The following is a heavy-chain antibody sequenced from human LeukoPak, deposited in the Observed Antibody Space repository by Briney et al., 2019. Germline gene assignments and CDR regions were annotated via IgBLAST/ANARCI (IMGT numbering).Heavy chain of an antibody. D-gene: IGHD2-15*01. J-gene: IGHJ6*03. V-gene: IGHV4-59*01. CDR3: ARGCSGGSCYPSSRYYYYYYMDV. CDR2: IYYSGST. CDR1: GGSISSYY. Sequence: SETLSLTCTVFGGSISSYYWSWIRQPPGKGLEWIGYIYYSGSTNYNPSLKSRVTISVDTSKNQFSLKLSSVTAADTAVYYCARGCSGGSCYPSSRYYYYYYMDVWQRDHGHRLL.